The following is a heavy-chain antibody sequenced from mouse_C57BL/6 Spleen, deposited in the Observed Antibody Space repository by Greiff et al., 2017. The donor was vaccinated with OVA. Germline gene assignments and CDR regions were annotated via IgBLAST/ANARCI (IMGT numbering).Heavy chain of an antibody. V-gene: IGHV1-55*01. CDR3: GRGGGNYFYD. CDR2: IYPGSGST. J-gene: IGHJ3*01. CDR1: GYTFTSYW. D-gene: IGHD2-1*01. Sequence: QVQLQQPGAELVKPGASVKMSCKASGYTFTSYWITWVKQRPGQGLEWIGDIYPGSGSTNYNEKFKSKATLTVDTSSSTAYMQISSLTSEDSAVYYWGRGGGNYFYDWGQGTLVTVSA.